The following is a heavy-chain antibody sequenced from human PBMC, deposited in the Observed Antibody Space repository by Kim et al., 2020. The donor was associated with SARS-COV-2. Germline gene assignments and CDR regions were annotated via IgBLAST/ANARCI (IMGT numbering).Heavy chain of an antibody. D-gene: IGHD6-19*01. CDR3: AIRIAVIGTIDH. J-gene: IGHJ4*02. Sequence: GGSLRLSCAASGLTFSSYAMSWVRQAPGKGLEWVSATSGSGGSTYYADSVKGRFTISRDNSENTLNLQMNSLRAEDTAVYYCAIRIAVIGTIDHWGQGTLVTVSS. V-gene: IGHV3-23*01. CDR1: GLTFSSYA. CDR2: TSGSGGST.